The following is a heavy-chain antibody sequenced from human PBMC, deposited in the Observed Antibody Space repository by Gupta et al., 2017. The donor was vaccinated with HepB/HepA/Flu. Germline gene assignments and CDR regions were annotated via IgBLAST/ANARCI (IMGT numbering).Heavy chain of an antibody. D-gene: IGHD6-6*01. CDR1: GFTFCRYS. CDR2: ISSSSSYI. J-gene: IGHJ4*02. Sequence: EVQLVGSGGGLVKPGGSLRLSCAASGFTFCRYSMTWVRQAPGKGLEWVSSISSSSSYIYYADSVKGRFTISRDNAKNSLYLQMNSLRAEDTAVYYCARDYSSSSRPFDYWGQGTLVTVSS. CDR3: ARDYSSSSRPFDY. V-gene: IGHV3-21*01.